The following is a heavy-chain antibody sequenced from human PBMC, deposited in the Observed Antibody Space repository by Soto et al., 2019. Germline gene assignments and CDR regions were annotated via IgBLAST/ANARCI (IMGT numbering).Heavy chain of an antibody. Sequence: QLQLQESGPGLVKPSETLSLTCTVSGGSISSSSFHWGWIRQPPGKGLEWIGSIDYSGSTYYSRSLKSRVTISVDTSKNQFSLKLSSVTAADTAVYYCARRERAAGTDWWFDPWGQGTLVTVSS. D-gene: IGHD6-13*01. V-gene: IGHV4-39*01. J-gene: IGHJ5*02. CDR2: IDYSGST. CDR1: GGSISSSSFH. CDR3: ARRERAAGTDWWFDP.